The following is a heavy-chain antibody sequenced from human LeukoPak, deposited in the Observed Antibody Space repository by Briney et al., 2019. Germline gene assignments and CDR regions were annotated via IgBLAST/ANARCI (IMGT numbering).Heavy chain of an antibody. CDR3: ARALNWNYPDAFDI. CDR1: GGSISSYY. Sequence: ASETLSLTCTVSGGSISSYYWSWIRQPAGKGLEWIGRIYTSGSTNYNPSLKSRVTMSVDTSKNQFSLKLSSVTAADTAVYYCARALNWNYPDAFDIWGQGTMVTVSS. J-gene: IGHJ3*02. CDR2: IYTSGST. D-gene: IGHD1-7*01. V-gene: IGHV4-4*07.